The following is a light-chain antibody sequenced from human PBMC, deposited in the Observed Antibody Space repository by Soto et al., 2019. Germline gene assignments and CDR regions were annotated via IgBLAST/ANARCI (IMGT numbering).Light chain of an antibody. Sequence: DIQMTQSPSSLSASIGDRVTITCRASQGIRNYLAWYQQKPGKVPKLLIYAASTLQSGVPSRFSGSGSGTDFILTISSLQPEDVATYYCQKYDSAPYTFGQGTKLEIK. J-gene: IGKJ2*01. CDR3: QKYDSAPYT. CDR1: QGIRNY. CDR2: AAS. V-gene: IGKV1-27*01.